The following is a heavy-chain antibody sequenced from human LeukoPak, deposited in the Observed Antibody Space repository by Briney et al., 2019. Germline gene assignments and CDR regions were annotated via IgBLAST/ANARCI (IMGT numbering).Heavy chain of an antibody. J-gene: IGHJ3*02. D-gene: IGHD3-22*01. CDR2: IYYNGST. V-gene: IGHV4-59*01. Sequence: SETLSLTCTVSGGSISSYYWSWIRQPPGKGLEWIGYIYYNGSTNYNPSLKSRVTLSVDTSKNQFSLQLSSVTAADTAVYYCARDDDSSGYYSSLWAFDIWGQGTMVTVSS. CDR1: GGSISSYY. CDR3: ARDDDSSGYYSSLWAFDI.